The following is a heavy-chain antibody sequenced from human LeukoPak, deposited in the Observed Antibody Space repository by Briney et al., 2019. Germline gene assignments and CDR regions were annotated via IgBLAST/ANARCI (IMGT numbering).Heavy chain of an antibody. D-gene: IGHD1-1*01. CDR2: INPKNGDT. CDR1: GYTFTAFH. Sequence: ASVKVSCKASGYTFTAFHMHWVRQAPGHGFQWMGWINPKNGDTNHAQMFKGRVTMTRDTSRNTLYMELNSLITDDTAVYFCARVSPSTTTLDYWGQGTLVTVSS. V-gene: IGHV1-2*02. CDR3: ARVSPSTTTLDY. J-gene: IGHJ4*02.